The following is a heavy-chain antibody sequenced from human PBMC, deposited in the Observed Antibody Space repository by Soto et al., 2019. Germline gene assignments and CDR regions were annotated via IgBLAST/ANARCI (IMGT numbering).Heavy chain of an antibody. Sequence: EVQLLESGGALVQPGGSLRLSCAASGFTFSNHAMNWVRQAPGKGLEWVSTISDSGSTYYADSVKGRFTISRDNSKNTLYLQMNSLRAEDTAVYYCAREPGGHDWTSTSCLYFFDHWGQGTLVIVSS. J-gene: IGHJ4*02. D-gene: IGHD2-2*01. CDR3: AREPGGHDWTSTSCLYFFDH. V-gene: IGHV3-23*01. CDR2: ISDSGST. CDR1: GFTFSNHA.